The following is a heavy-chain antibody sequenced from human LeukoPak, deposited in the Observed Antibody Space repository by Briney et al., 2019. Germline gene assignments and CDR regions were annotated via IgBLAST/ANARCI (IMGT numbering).Heavy chain of an antibody. J-gene: IGHJ4*02. D-gene: IGHD3-16*02. Sequence: SETLTLTCAVSGGSISSSNWWSWVRQPPGKGLECIGESYHSGSTNYNPSLKSRVTISVDKSKNQFSLKLSTVSAADTAVYYCARGIRFGGVIDHFDYWGQGTLVTVSS. V-gene: IGHV4-4*02. CDR2: SYHSGST. CDR1: GGSISSSNW. CDR3: ARGIRFGGVIDHFDY.